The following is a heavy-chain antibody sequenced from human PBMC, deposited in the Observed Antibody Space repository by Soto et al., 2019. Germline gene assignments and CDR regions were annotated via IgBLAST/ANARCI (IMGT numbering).Heavy chain of an antibody. V-gene: IGHV3-74*01. CDR1: GFTFGSYW. J-gene: IGHJ4*02. CDR3: VKAANYYDTSGFYYYPDY. CDR2: INGDGSIT. D-gene: IGHD3-22*01. Sequence: EVQLVESGGGSAQTGGSLRISCAASGFTFGSYWMDWVRQAPGKGLVWVSRINGDGSITTYADSVKGRFTISRDRVGNTLYLQMNNLRAEDTALYYCVKAANYYDTSGFYYYPDYWGQGTLVTVSS.